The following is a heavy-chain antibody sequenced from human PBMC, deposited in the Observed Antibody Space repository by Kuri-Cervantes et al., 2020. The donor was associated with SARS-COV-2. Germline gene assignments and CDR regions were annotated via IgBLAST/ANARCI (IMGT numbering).Heavy chain of an antibody. CDR2: IYSGGST. D-gene: IGHD3-10*01. J-gene: IGHJ3*02. Sequence: ESLKISCAASGFTVSSNYMSWVRQAPGKGLEWVSVIYSGGSTYYADSVKGRFTISRDNSKNTLYLQMNSLRAEDTAVYYCARYYRDAFDIWGQGTMVTVSS. CDR3: ARYYRDAFDI. CDR1: GFTVSSNY. V-gene: IGHV3-66*02.